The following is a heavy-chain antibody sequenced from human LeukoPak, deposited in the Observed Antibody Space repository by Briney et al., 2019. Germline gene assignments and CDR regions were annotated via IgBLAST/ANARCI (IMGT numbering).Heavy chain of an antibody. CDR1: GYTFTSYG. J-gene: IGHJ4*02. V-gene: IGHV1-18*01. Sequence: ASVKVSCKASGYTFTSYGISWVRQAPGQGLEWMGRISAYNGNTNYVQKLQGRVTITADESTSTAYMELSSLRSEDTAVYYCARGLRCSGGSCYSIIFWGQGTLVTVSS. CDR2: ISAYNGNT. CDR3: ARGLRCSGGSCYSIIF. D-gene: IGHD2-15*01.